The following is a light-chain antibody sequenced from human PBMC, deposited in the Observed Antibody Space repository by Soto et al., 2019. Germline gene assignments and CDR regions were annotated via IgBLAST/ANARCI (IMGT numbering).Light chain of an antibody. V-gene: IGLV2-14*03. J-gene: IGLJ1*01. CDR3: SSYTSSSNTPYV. CDR1: SSDVGGYNF. Sequence: QSALTQPASVSGSPGQSITISCTGTSSDVGGYNFVSWYLQHPGKAPKLMIFDVSNRPSGVSNRFSGSKSGNTASLTISGLQTEDEADYYCSSYTSSSNTPYVFGPGTKLTVL. CDR2: DVS.